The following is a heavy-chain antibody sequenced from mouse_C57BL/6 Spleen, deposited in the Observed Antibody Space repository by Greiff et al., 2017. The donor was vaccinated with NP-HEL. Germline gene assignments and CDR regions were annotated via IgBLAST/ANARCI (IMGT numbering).Heavy chain of an antibody. V-gene: IGHV3-1*01. CDR1: GYSITSGYD. Sequence: DVQLVESGPGMVKPSQSLSLTCTVTGYSITSGYDWHWIRHFPGNKLEWMGYISYSGSTNYNPSLNSRISITHDTSKNHFFLKLNSVTTEDTATYYCARDGYYGSSYLAWFAYWGQGTRVTVSA. J-gene: IGHJ3*01. D-gene: IGHD1-1*01. CDR2: ISYSGST. CDR3: ARDGYYGSSYLAWFAY.